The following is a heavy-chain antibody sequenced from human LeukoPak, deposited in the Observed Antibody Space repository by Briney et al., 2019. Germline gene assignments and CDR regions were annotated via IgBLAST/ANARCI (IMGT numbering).Heavy chain of an antibody. Sequence: ASVKVSCKASGYTFAAYYIHWVRQAPGQGLEWMGWMNPKNGGSSYAQNFEGRVTMTRETSITTAYMELSSLRFDDTAIYYCARERGQIGAARLHHWGQGTLVTVSS. CDR1: GYTFAAYY. CDR2: MNPKNGGS. D-gene: IGHD6-13*01. J-gene: IGHJ5*02. V-gene: IGHV1-2*02. CDR3: ARERGQIGAARLHH.